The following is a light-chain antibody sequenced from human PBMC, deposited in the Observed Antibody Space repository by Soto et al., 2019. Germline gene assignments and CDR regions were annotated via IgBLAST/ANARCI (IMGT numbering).Light chain of an antibody. Sequence: EIVMTQSPATLSVSPGERATLSCRASQSVSSNLAWYQQKPAQAPRLLIYGASTRATGIPARFSGSGSGTEFTLTISSLQSEDFAVYYCQQYNNWPPVFGGGTKVEIK. CDR1: QSVSSN. CDR3: QQYNNWPPV. V-gene: IGKV3-15*01. J-gene: IGKJ4*01. CDR2: GAS.